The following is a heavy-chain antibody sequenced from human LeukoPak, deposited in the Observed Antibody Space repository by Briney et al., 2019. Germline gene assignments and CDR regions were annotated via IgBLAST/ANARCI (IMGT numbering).Heavy chain of an antibody. CDR1: GFTFNSYW. V-gene: IGHV3-74*01. J-gene: IGHJ4*02. Sequence: GGSLRLSCAASGFTFNSYWMHWVRQAPGRGLVWVSRTKSDGSSTTYADSVKVRFTISRDNDKNSLYLQMNSLRAEDTAVYYCARGGGRHVEYWGQGNLVIVFS. CDR2: TKSDGSST. D-gene: IGHD2/OR15-2a*01. CDR3: ARGGGRHVEY.